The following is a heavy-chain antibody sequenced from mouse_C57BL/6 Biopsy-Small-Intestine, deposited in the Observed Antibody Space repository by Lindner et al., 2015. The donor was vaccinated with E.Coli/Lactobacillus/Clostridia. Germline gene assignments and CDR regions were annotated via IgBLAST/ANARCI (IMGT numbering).Heavy chain of an antibody. CDR1: GYSFTDHN. CDR2: INSNYGTT. J-gene: IGHJ2*01. Sequence: VQLQESGPELVKPGASVKISCKASGYSFTDHNMNWVKQSNGKSLEWIGVINSNYGTTSYNQKFTDKATLTADKSSSTAYMELRSLTSEDSAVYFCARSVYSNYRYYFDYWGQGTTLIVSS. V-gene: IGHV1-39*01. D-gene: IGHD2-5*01. CDR3: ARSVYSNYRYYFDY.